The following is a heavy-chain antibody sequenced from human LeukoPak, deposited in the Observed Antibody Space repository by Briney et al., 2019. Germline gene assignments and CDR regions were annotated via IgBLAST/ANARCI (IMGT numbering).Heavy chain of an antibody. CDR3: AKISGSRFGIVIVRDVDY. V-gene: IGHV3-43D*03. Sequence: GGSLRLSCAASGFTFDDYAMHWVRQAPGKGLEWVSLISWDGGSTYYADSVKGRFTISRDNSKNTLYLQMNSLRAEDTAVYFCAKISGSRFGIVIVRDVDYWGQGTLVTVSS. J-gene: IGHJ4*02. CDR2: ISWDGGST. CDR1: GFTFDDYA. D-gene: IGHD3-9*01.